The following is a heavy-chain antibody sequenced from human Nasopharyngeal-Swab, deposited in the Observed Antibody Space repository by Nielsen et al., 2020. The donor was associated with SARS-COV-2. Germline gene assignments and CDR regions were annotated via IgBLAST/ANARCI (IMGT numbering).Heavy chain of an antibody. Sequence: SETLSLTCAVSGGSFSGYYWSWIRQPPGKGLEWIGEINHSGSTNYNPSLKSRVTISVDTSNSQFSLRLTSVTAADTAVYYCARLSIFGETGWGQGTLVTVSS. CDR1: GGSFSGYY. CDR3: ARLSIFGETG. V-gene: IGHV4-34*01. CDR2: INHSGST. J-gene: IGHJ4*02. D-gene: IGHD3-3*01.